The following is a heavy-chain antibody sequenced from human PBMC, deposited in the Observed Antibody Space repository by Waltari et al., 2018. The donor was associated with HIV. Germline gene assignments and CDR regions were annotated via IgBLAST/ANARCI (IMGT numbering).Heavy chain of an antibody. CDR3: AKEYYYDSSWGYFDY. V-gene: IGHV3-23*01. J-gene: IGHJ4*02. Sequence: EVQLLESGGGLVQPGGSLRLSCAASGFTFSSYAMSWVRQAPGKGIEWVSSFSGSGGSTYHADSVKGRFTSARDNSKNTLYLQMNSLRADDTAVYYCAKEYYYDSSWGYFDYWGQGTLVTVSS. D-gene: IGHD3-22*01. CDR2: FSGSGGST. CDR1: GFTFSSYA.